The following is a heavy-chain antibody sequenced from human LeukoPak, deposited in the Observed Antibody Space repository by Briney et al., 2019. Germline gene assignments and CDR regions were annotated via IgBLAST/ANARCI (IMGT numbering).Heavy chain of an antibody. Sequence: EPGRSLRLSCAASGFTFDDYAMHWVRQAPGKGLEWVSGISWNSGSIGYADSVKGRFTISRDNSKNTLYLQMNSLRAEDTAVYYCAKSSRRYDNYYYYSMDVWGQGTMVTVSS. CDR1: GFTFDDYA. CDR2: ISWNSGSI. V-gene: IGHV3-9*01. J-gene: IGHJ6*02. D-gene: IGHD5-12*01. CDR3: AKSSRRYDNYYYYSMDV.